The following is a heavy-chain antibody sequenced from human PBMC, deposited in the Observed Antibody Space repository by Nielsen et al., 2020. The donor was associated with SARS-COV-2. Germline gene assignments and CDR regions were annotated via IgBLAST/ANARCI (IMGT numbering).Heavy chain of an antibody. D-gene: IGHD2-2*01. CDR1: GGSFSGYY. CDR2: INHSGST. J-gene: IGHJ5*02. Sequence: SDTLSPTCALHGGSFSGYYWSWIRQPQGKGLKWIGEINHSGSTNYNPSLKSLVTISVDTSKNQFSLKLSSVTAADTAVYYCARVGYCSSTSCYRSYGSGTYGRGWFDPWGQGTLVTVSS. CDR3: ARVGYCSSTSCYRSYGSGTYGRGWFDP. V-gene: IGHV4-34*01.